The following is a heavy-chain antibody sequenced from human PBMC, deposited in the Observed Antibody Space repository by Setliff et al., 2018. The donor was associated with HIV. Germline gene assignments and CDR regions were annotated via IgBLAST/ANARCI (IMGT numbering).Heavy chain of an antibody. V-gene: IGHV4-61*09. J-gene: IGHJ4*02. Sequence: SSETLSLTCTVSGDSINSGSYYWTWIRQPAGKGLEWIGHLFPGGSPNYNPSLKSRVAISVDTSKNQFSLTLTSVTAADTAVFYCARVPVVSTMYYFDYWGQGTLVTVSS. CDR1: GDSINSGSYY. CDR2: LFPGGSP. CDR3: ARVPVVSTMYYFDY. D-gene: IGHD5-12*01.